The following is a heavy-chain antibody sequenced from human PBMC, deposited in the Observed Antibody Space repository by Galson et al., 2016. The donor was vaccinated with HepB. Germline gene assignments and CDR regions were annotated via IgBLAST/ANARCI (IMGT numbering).Heavy chain of an antibody. CDR2: IGNGPSAT. CDR3: ARVLGSCSSAGCPYFYYYAMDV. CDR1: GFTFTKFY. V-gene: IGHV3-11*01. Sequence: SLRLSCATSGFTFTKFYFSWVRQAPGKGLEWISYIGNGPSATFFADSVQGRFSISRDNARNSVSLQMSTLRAEDTAVYYCARVLGSCSSAGCPYFYYYAMDVWGQGTTVTVSS. D-gene: IGHD2-2*01. J-gene: IGHJ6*02.